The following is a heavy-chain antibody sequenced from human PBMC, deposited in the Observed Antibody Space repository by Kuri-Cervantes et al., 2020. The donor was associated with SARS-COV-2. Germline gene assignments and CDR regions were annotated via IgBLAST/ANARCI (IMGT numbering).Heavy chain of an antibody. V-gene: IGHV3-30*02. J-gene: IGHJ4*02. D-gene: IGHD6-6*01. CDR2: IRYDGSNK. Sequence: GESLKISCAASGFTFSSYSMNWVRQAPGKGLEWVAFIRYDGSNKYYADSVKGRFTISRDNSKNTLYLQMNSLRAEDTAVYYCAAQVSSITARPTRGEFDYWGQGTLVTVSS. CDR3: AAQVSSITARPTRGEFDY. CDR1: GFTFSSYS.